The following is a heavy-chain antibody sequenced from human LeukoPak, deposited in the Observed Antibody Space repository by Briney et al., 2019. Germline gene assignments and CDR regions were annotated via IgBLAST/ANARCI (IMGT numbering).Heavy chain of an antibody. CDR3: ARALYSGYDGIDC. CDR1: GYTFTGYY. CDR2: INPNSGGT. J-gene: IGHJ4*02. D-gene: IGHD5-12*01. V-gene: IGHV1-2*04. Sequence: ASVKVSCKAPGYTFTGYYMHWVRQAPGQGLEWMGWINPNSGGTNYAQKFQGWVTMTRDTSISTAYMELSRLRSDDTAVYYCARALYSGYDGIDCWGQGTLVTVSS.